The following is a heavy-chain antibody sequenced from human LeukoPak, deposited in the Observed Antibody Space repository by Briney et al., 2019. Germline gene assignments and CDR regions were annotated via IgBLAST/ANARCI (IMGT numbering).Heavy chain of an antibody. V-gene: IGHV4-59*01. J-gene: IGHJ4*02. Sequence: SETQSLTCTVSGGSISSYYWSWIRQPPGKGLEWIGYIYYSGSTNYNPSLKSRVTISVDTSKNQFSLKLSSVTAADTAVYYCARGADLRFLEWLFDYWGQGTLVTVSS. CDR1: GGSISSYY. CDR3: ARGADLRFLEWLFDY. D-gene: IGHD3-3*01. CDR2: IYYSGST.